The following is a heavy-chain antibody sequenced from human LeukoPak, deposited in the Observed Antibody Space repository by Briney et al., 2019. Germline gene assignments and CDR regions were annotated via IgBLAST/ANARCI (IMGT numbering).Heavy chain of an antibody. CDR2: ISSSSSYI. CDR3: ARAQEATEAGLDDY. J-gene: IGHJ4*02. D-gene: IGHD6-19*01. Sequence: GGSLRLSCAASGFTFSSYSMNCVRQAPGKGLEWVSSISSSSSYIYYADSVKGRFTISRDNAKNSLYLQMNSLRAEDTAVYYCARAQEATEAGLDDYWGQGTLVTVSS. V-gene: IGHV3-21*01. CDR1: GFTFSSYS.